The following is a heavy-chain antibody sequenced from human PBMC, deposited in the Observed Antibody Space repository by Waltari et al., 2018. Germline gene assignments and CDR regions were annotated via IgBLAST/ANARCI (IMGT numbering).Heavy chain of an antibody. J-gene: IGHJ2*01. CDR3: ARAGIFGVVIPTWYFDL. Sequence: QVQLQESGPGLVKPSETLSLTCTVSGGSISSYYWSWIRQPAGKGLEWIGRIYTSGSTNYNPSLKSRVTMSVDTSKNQFSLKLSSVTAADTAVYYCARAGIFGVVIPTWYFDLWGRGTLVTVSS. V-gene: IGHV4-4*07. CDR1: GGSISSYY. CDR2: IYTSGST. D-gene: IGHD3-3*01.